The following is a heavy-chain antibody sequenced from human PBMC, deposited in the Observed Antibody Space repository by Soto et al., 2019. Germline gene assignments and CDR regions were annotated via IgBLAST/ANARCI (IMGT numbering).Heavy chain of an antibody. CDR3: AGDTYYYDSSGNDAFDI. CDR1: GFTFSSYA. V-gene: IGHV3-23*01. D-gene: IGHD3-22*01. CDR2: ISGSGGST. Sequence: EVQVLESGGGLVQPGGSLRLSCAASGFTFSSYAMSWVRQAPGKGLEWVSAISGSGGSTYYADSVKGRFTISRDNSKNTLYLQMNSLRAEDTAVYYCAGDTYYYDSSGNDAFDIWGQGTMVTVSS. J-gene: IGHJ3*02.